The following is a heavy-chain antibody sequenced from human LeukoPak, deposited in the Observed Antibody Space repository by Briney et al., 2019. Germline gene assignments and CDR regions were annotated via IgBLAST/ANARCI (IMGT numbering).Heavy chain of an antibody. Sequence: SETLSLTCAVYGGSFSGYYWSWIRQPPGKGLEWIGEINHSGGTNYNPSLKSRVTISVDTSKNQFSLKLSSVTAADTAVYYCARAVTAINWFDPWGQGTLVTVSS. CDR3: ARAVTAINWFDP. V-gene: IGHV4-34*01. J-gene: IGHJ5*02. CDR2: INHSGGT. D-gene: IGHD2-21*02. CDR1: GGSFSGYY.